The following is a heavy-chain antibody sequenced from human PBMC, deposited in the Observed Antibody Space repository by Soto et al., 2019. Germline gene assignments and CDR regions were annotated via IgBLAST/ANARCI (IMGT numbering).Heavy chain of an antibody. J-gene: IGHJ6*02. D-gene: IGHD3-22*01. CDR3: ARRRPIADRRTYYDSSGYCMDV. CDR1: GYRFASYW. V-gene: IGHV5-51*01. CDR2: IYPGDSDT. Sequence: GESLKISCRGSGYRFASYWIGWVRQMPGPLLEWMGIIYPGDSDTRYSPSFQGQVTISADKSISTAYLRWSSLKASDTAMYYCARRRPIADRRTYYDSSGYCMDVWGQGTTVTVSS.